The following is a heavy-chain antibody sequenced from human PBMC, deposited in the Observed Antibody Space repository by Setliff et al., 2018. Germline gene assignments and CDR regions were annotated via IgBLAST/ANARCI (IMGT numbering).Heavy chain of an antibody. D-gene: IGHD2-2*01. CDR1: GMSFSEHY. J-gene: IGHJ4*02. CDR3: ARAENCFSTHCSPYDY. Sequence: ETLSLTCVVDGMSFSEHYWAWIRQSPGKGLEWVANIKQDGSDKYYVDSVKGRFTISRDNAKNSLYLQMNSLRAEDTATYYCARAENCFSTHCSPYDYWGQGTLVTVSS. V-gene: IGHV3-7*01. CDR2: IKQDGSDK.